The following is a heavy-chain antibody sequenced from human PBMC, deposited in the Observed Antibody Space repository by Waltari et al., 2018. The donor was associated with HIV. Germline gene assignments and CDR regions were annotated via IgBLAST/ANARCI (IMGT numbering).Heavy chain of an antibody. V-gene: IGHV4-39*01. D-gene: IGHD1-1*01. Sequence: QQQLQESGPGLVKPSETLSLTCTVFGGPISSSSYYRAWLRQSPGKGLAWIGILFHSVITSYYPSLGSRATISGAMSANRFSLKLPSVTATDTAVYFCARHCLQKGWLPQLKYYYGMDVWGQGTTVIVSS. CDR1: GGPISSSSYY. CDR3: ARHCLQKGWLPQLKYYYGMDV. CDR2: LFHSVIT. J-gene: IGHJ6*02.